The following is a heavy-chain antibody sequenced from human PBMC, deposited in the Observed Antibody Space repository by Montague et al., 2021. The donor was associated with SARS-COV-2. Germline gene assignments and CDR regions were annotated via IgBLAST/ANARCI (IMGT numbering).Heavy chain of an antibody. J-gene: IGHJ5*02. CDR1: GGSFSFYY. CDR2: INQAGRT. Sequence: SETLSLTCALNGGSFSFYYWTWIRQSPGKGLEWIGGINQAGRTTXXPSXXXRLTMSIDTSRKQYSLNLHSVTAADTAVYYCAMGFHCNGVNCYDGVLGSWGQGTLGT. CDR3: AMGFHCNGVNCYDGVLGS. V-gene: IGHV4-34*01. D-gene: IGHD2-15*01.